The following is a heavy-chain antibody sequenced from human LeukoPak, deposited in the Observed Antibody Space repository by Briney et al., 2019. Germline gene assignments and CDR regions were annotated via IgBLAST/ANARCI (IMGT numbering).Heavy chain of an antibody. CDR3: ARVPKYDFWSGYYLY. CDR1: GYTFTGYY. CDR2: INPNSGGT. D-gene: IGHD3-3*01. J-gene: IGHJ4*02. Sequence: ASVKVSCKASGYTFTGYYMHWVRQAPGQGLEWMGWINPNSGGTNYAQKFQGRVTMTRDTSISTAYMELSRLRSDDTAVYYCARVPKYDFWSGYYLYWGQGTLVTVSS. V-gene: IGHV1-2*02.